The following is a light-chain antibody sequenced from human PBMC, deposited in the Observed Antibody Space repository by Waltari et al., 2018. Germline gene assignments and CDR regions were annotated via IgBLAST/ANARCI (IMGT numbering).Light chain of an antibody. Sequence: QSALTQPASVSGSPGQPITISCSGTTSDVDMYNLVSWFQQYPDKAPKLIIFEVNKRPSGVSNRFSGSKSGNTASLTISGLQAEDEADYYCCSYAGSGIYVFGTGAKVTVL. J-gene: IGLJ1*01. CDR3: CSYAGSGIYV. CDR1: TSDVDMYNL. CDR2: EVN. V-gene: IGLV2-23*02.